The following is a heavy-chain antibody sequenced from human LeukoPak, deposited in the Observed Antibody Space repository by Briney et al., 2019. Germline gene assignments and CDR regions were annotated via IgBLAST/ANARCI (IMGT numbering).Heavy chain of an antibody. D-gene: IGHD2-2*02. V-gene: IGHV4-38-2*01. CDR3: ARGLGYCSSTSCYTLDNWFDP. Sequence: PSETLSLTCAVSGYSISSGYYWGWIRQPPGKGLEWIGSIYHSGSTYYNPSLKSRVTISVDTSKNQFSLKLSSVTAADTAAYYCARGLGYCSSTSCYTLDNWFDPWGQGTLVTVSS. CDR2: IYHSGST. J-gene: IGHJ5*02. CDR1: GYSISSGYY.